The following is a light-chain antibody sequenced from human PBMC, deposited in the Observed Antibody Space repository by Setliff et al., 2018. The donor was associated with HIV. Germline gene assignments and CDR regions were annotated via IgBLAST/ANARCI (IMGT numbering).Light chain of an antibody. CDR1: SSDIGAYNF. V-gene: IGLV2-14*03. CDR3: TSYTRSSTYG. J-gene: IGLJ1*01. Sequence: QSALTQPASVSGSPGQSITISCTGTSSDIGAYNFVSWYQQYPGKAPQLLIYDVSKRPSGVSDRFSGSKSGNTASLTISGLRSEDEADYYCTSYTRSSTYGFGTGTKGTVL. CDR2: DVS.